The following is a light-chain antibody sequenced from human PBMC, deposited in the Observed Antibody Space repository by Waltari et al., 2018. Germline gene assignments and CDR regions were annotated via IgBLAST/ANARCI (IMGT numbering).Light chain of an antibody. V-gene: IGLV2-23*02. Sequence: QSALTQPASVSGSPGPSITISCNGTTNDLGTYNHVSWYQQHPGKAPKVLIFEVNKRPSGVSNRFSGSKSGNTASLTVSGLHPEDEADYYCCSYAGTPRVVFGGGTKLTVL. CDR1: TNDLGTYNH. CDR2: EVN. J-gene: IGLJ2*01. CDR3: CSYAGTPRVV.